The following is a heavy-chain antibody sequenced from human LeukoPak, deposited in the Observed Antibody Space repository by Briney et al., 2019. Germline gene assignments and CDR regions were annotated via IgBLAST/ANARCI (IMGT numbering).Heavy chain of an antibody. CDR1: GFSFSSYA. CDR3: ARDPGAGYSRGLEYDY. D-gene: IGHD6-19*01. V-gene: IGHV3-23*01. CDR2: IGAGGRT. Sequence: GGSLRLSCAASGFSFSSYAMSWVRQAPGKGLEWVSGIGAGGRTYYADSVKGRFTISRDNSKNTLYLQMNSLRAEDTAVYYCARDPGAGYSRGLEYDYWGQGTLANVSS. J-gene: IGHJ4*01.